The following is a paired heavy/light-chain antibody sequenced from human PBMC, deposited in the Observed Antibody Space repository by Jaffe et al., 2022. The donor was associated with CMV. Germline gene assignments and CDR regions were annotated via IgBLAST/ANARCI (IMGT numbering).Heavy chain of an antibody. CDR2: IGSNGSPI. J-gene: IGHJ5*02. D-gene: IGHD3-22*01. CDR1: GFTFSRYE. V-gene: IGHV3-48*03. Sequence: EVHLAESGGSLVQPGGSLRISCAASGFTFSRYEMNWVRQAPGKGLEWLSYIGSNGSPIYYADSVRGRFTISRDNAKDSLYLQMNSLSVEDTAVYFCVGSLSGYLGWPGPWGQGTLVTVSP. CDR3: VGSLSGYLGWPGP.
Light chain of an antibody. CDR1: QSLVHTDGDSY. J-gene: IGKJ2*01. Sequence: VGMTQSPLSLPVTLGQPASISCRSSQSLVHTDGDSYLSWFQQRPGQSPRRLIYKVSIRDSGVPDRFSGSASGTDFTLKISRVEAEDVGVYYCMQGTHWPYTLGQGTKLEI. CDR2: KVS. V-gene: IGKV2-30*02. CDR3: MQGTHWPYT.